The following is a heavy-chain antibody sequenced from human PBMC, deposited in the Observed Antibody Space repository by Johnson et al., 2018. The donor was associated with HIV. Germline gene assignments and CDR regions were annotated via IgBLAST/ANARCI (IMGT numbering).Heavy chain of an antibody. Sequence: VQLVESGGGLVQPGGSLRLSCAAPGFTFSSYAMSWVRQAPGKGLEWVSVIYSGGSTYYADSVKGRFTISRDNSKNTLYLQMHSLRAEDTAVYYCTTSYSSGWYGANDAFDIWGQGTLVTVSS. J-gene: IGHJ3*02. D-gene: IGHD6-19*01. CDR2: IYSGGST. V-gene: IGHV3-66*01. CDR1: GFTFSSYA. CDR3: TTSYSSGWYGANDAFDI.